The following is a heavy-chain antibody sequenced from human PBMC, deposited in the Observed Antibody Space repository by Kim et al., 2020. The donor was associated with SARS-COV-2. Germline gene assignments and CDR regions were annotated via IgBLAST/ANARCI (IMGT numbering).Heavy chain of an antibody. Sequence: GGSLRLSCAASGFTFDDYAMHWVRQAPGKGLEWVSLISGDGGSTYYADSVKGRFTISRDNSKNSLYLQMNSLRTEDTALYYCAKDGVATTYGDYYYYYYMDVWGKGTTVTVSS. CDR1: GFTFDDYA. D-gene: IGHD5-12*01. CDR3: AKDGVATTYGDYYYYYYMDV. CDR2: ISGDGGST. J-gene: IGHJ6*03. V-gene: IGHV3-43*02.